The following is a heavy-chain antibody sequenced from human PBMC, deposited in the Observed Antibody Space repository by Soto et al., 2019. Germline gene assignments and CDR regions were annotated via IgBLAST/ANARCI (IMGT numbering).Heavy chain of an antibody. D-gene: IGHD6-6*01. V-gene: IGHV1-2*04. CDR2: INPNSGGT. J-gene: IGHJ6*02. CDR1: GYTFTGYY. Sequence: ASVXVSCKASGYTFTGYYMHWVRQAPGQGLEWMGWINPNSGGTNYAQKFQGWVTMTRDTSISTAYMELSRLRSDDTAVCYCARDLVEYSRSSYLYYYGMDVWGQGTTVTVSS. CDR3: ARDLVEYSRSSYLYYYGMDV.